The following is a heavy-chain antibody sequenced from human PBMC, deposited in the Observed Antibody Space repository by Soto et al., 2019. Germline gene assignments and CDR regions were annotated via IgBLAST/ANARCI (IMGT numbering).Heavy chain of an antibody. J-gene: IGHJ3*02. CDR2: MNPNSGNT. V-gene: IGHV1-8*01. CDR1: GYTFTSYD. CDR3: ARGLYYYGSGTHDAFDI. Sequence: QVQLVQSGAEVKKPGASVKVSCKASGYTFTSYDINWVRQATGQGLEWMGWMNPNSGNTGYAQKFQGRVTMTRNTARSTAYMELSSLRSEDTAVYYCARGLYYYGSGTHDAFDIWGQGTMVTVSS. D-gene: IGHD3-10*01.